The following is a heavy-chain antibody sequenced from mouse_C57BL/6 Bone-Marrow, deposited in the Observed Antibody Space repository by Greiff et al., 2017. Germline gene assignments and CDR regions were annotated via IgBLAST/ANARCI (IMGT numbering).Heavy chain of an antibody. CDR1: GYSFTDYN. Sequence: VQLQQSGPELVKPGASVKLSCKASGYSFTDYNMNWVKQSPGQSLEWIGVINPNYGTTSYNEKFKGKATLTVDQSSSTAYMQLNSLTSEDSAVYYCARPSSYYGSSFWLADWGQGTLVTVAA. CDR3: ARPSSYYGSSFWLAD. J-gene: IGHJ3*01. V-gene: IGHV1-39*01. D-gene: IGHD1-1*01. CDR2: INPNYGTT.